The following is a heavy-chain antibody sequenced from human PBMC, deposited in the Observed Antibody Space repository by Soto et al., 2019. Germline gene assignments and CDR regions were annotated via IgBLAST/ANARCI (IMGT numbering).Heavy chain of an antibody. CDR3: ARGTGTTGRYYYMDV. D-gene: IGHD1-7*01. CDR1: SSSIRSYY. J-gene: IGHJ6*03. CDR2: IYYSGST. Sequence: SATLSLTCPFTSSSIRSYYWSWIRQPPGKGLEWFVYIYYSGSTNYNPSLKSRVTISVDTSKNQFSLKLSSVTAADTAVYYCARGTGTTGRYYYMDVWGKGTTVTVSS. V-gene: IGHV4-59*13.